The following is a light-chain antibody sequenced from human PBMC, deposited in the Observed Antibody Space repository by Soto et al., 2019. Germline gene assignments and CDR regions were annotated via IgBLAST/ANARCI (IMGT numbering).Light chain of an antibody. CDR1: SSDVDGYNY. CDR3: SSYTRSSTLV. V-gene: IGLV2-14*01. Sequence: QSALTQPASVSGSPGQSITIYCTGTSSDVDGYNYVSWYQQQPGKAPNLMIYEVSNRPSGVSNRSSGSKAGNTTSLNISGLQAEDEADYYCSSYTRSSTLVVGTGTEPAV. CDR2: EVS. J-gene: IGLJ1*01.